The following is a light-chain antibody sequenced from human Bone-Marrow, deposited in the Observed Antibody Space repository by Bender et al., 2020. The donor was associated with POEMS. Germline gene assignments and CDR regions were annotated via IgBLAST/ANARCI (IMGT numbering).Light chain of an antibody. CDR2: KDT. V-gene: IGLV3-25*03. CDR1: ELANQY. J-gene: IGLJ2*01. Sequence: SYELTQPHSVSVSPGQTARITCSGDELANQYGYLYQQKAGQAPVVVIYKDTERPSGIPERFSGSISGTMATLTISGVQAEDEADYYCQSVDSSATYRIFGGGTKLTVL. CDR3: QSVDSSATYRI.